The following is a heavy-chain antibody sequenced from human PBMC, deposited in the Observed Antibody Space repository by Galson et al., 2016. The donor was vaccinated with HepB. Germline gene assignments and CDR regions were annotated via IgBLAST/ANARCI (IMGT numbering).Heavy chain of an antibody. D-gene: IGHD3-10*01. Sequence: QSGAEVKKPGESLNISCKASGYSFTNYWIGWVRQMPGKGLEWMGIIYPGDSDTRYSPSFQGQVTISADKSVSTAYLQWSSLKASDTAMYYCARRVTGSGSDYGTFDSWGQGTLVTVSS. CDR2: IYPGDSDT. J-gene: IGHJ4*02. CDR3: ARRVTGSGSDYGTFDS. V-gene: IGHV5-51*01. CDR1: GYSFTNYW.